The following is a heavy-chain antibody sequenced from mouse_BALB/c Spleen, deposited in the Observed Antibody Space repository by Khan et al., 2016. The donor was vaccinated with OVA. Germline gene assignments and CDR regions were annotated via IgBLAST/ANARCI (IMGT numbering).Heavy chain of an antibody. CDR1: GYAFSSYW. CDR2: IYPGDGDT. Sequence: QVQLQQSGAELVRPGSSVKISCKASGYAFSSYWMNWVKQRPGQGLEWIGQIYPGDGDTNYNGKFKGKATLTADKSSSTAYMQLSSLTSEDSVVYFCARGYYFAYWGQGTLVTVSA. CDR3: ARGYYFAY. J-gene: IGHJ3*01. D-gene: IGHD1-1*01. V-gene: IGHV1-80*01.